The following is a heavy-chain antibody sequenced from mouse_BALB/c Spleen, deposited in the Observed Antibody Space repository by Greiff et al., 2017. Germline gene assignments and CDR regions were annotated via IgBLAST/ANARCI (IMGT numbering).Heavy chain of an antibody. Sequence: DVKLVESGGGLVKPGGSLKLSCAASGFTFSDYYMYWVRQTPEKRLEWVATISDGGSYTYYPDSVKGRFTISRDNAKNNLYLQMSSLKSEDTAMYYCARDTDAMDYWGQGTSVTVSS. V-gene: IGHV5-4*02. CDR2: ISDGGSYT. CDR3: ARDTDAMDY. CDR1: GFTFSDYY. J-gene: IGHJ4*01. D-gene: IGHD1-1*01.